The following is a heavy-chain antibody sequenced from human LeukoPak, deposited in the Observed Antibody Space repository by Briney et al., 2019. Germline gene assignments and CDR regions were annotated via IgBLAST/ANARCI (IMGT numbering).Heavy chain of an antibody. Sequence: SETLSLTCTVSGGSVSSGSYYWSWIRQPPGKGLEWIGYIYYSGSTNYNPSLKSRVTISVGTSKNQFSLKLGSVTAADTAVYYCARVRASGWYPTYFDYWGQGTLVTVSS. V-gene: IGHV4-61*01. D-gene: IGHD6-19*01. J-gene: IGHJ4*02. CDR1: GGSVSSGSYY. CDR2: IYYSGST. CDR3: ARVRASGWYPTYFDY.